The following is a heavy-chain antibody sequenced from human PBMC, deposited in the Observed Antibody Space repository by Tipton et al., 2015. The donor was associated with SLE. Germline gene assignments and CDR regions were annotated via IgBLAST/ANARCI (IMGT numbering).Heavy chain of an antibody. CDR3: AREGYSSSWYKY. J-gene: IGHJ4*02. V-gene: IGHV3-30*04. CDR1: GFTFSSYA. D-gene: IGHD6-13*01. CDR2: ISYDGSNK. Sequence: SLRLSCAASGFTFSSYAMHWVRQAPGKGLEWVAVISYDGSNKYYADSVKGRFTISRDNAKNSLYLQMNSLRAEDTAVYYCAREGYSSSWYKYWGQGTLVTVSS.